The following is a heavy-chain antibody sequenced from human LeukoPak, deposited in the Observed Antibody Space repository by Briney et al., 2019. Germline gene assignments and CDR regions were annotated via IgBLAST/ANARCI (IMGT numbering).Heavy chain of an antibody. J-gene: IGHJ4*02. V-gene: IGHV4-31*03. CDR2: IYYSGST. CDR3: ARHIYTSAATNYFDY. CDR1: GGSISSGGYY. Sequence: SQTLSLTCTVSGGSISSGGYYWSWIRQHPGKGLEWIGCIYYSGSTYYNPSLKSRVTISVDTSKNQFSLRLSSVTAADTAMYYCARHIYTSAATNYFDYWGQGTLVTVSS. D-gene: IGHD6-19*01.